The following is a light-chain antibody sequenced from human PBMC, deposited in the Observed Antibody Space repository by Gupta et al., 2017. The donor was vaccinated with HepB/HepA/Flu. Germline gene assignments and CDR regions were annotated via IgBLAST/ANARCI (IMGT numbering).Light chain of an antibody. CDR3: QQSGSSPYT. Sequence: EVVLTQSPGTLSLSPGERATLSRRASQSVSHTHVTWFQQKPGQAPRLLIYGASSRTTGIPDRFSGSGSGTNFTLTISRLEPEDFAVYYCQQSGSSPYTFGQGTKLEIK. CDR2: GAS. J-gene: IGKJ2*01. CDR1: QSVSHTH. V-gene: IGKV3-20*01.